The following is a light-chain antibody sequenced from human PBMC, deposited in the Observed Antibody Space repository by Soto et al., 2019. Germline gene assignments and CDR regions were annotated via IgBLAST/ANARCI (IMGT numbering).Light chain of an antibody. Sequence: DIQMTQSPSSLSASVGDRITITCQASENIAKYLNWYQQKQGKAPKILIYGASSLQSGVPSRFSGSGSGTEFTLTISSLQPDDFATYYCQQYNSYSPLTFGGGTRWIS. CDR3: QQYNSYSPLT. J-gene: IGKJ4*01. V-gene: IGKV1-16*01. CDR1: ENIAKY. CDR2: GAS.